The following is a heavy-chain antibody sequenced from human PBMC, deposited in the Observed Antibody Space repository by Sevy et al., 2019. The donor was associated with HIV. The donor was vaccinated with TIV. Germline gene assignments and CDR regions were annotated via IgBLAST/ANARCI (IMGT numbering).Heavy chain of an antibody. J-gene: IGHJ4*02. V-gene: IGHV3-7*01. CDR3: VRGGLGGFSYSLDC. Sequence: GGSLRLSCAASGFSFSTYWMTWVRQAPGKGLEWVATMNQDGTERDYVDSVKGRFTISRDNTKTSLFLQMNSLSAEDTGVNYGVRGGLGGFSYSLDCWGQGTLVTVSS. CDR2: MNQDGTER. D-gene: IGHD3-16*01. CDR1: GFSFSTYW.